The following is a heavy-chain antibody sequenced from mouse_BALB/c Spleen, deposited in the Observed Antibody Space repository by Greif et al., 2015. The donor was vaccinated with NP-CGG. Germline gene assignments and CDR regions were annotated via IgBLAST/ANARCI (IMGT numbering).Heavy chain of an antibody. CDR3: ARKLGRGLYFDY. J-gene: IGHJ2*01. CDR2: IDPANGNT. D-gene: IGHD4-1*01. Sequence: VQLKESGAELVKPEASVKLSCTASGFNIKDTYMHWVKQRPEQGLEWIGRIDPANGNTKYDPKFQGKATITADTSSNTAYLQLSSLTSEDTAVYYCARKLGRGLYFDYWGQGTTLTVSS. V-gene: IGHV14-3*02. CDR1: GFNIKDTY.